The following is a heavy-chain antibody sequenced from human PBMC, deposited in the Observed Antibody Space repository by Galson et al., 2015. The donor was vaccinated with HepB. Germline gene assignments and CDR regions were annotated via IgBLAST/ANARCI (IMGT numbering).Heavy chain of an antibody. D-gene: IGHD2-15*01. CDR3: ARDPTRIGQYSDSTEVVVGFDY. CDR2: ISGGGGKT. V-gene: IGHV3-23*01. J-gene: IGHJ4*02. Sequence: SLRLSCAVSGLNFSNYVMTWVRQAPGKGLQWVSGISGGGGKTYYTDSVKGRFTISRDNSKSTLFLQMSSLRAGDTAVYYCARDPTRIGQYSDSTEVVVGFDYWGQGTLVTVSS. CDR1: GLNFSNYV.